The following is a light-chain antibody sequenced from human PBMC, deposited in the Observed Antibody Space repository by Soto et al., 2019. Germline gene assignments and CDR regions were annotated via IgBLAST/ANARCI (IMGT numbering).Light chain of an antibody. CDR1: SSDVGGYNY. CDR2: EVT. CDR3: SSYAGTTFV. J-gene: IGLJ1*01. Sequence: QSALTHPPSASGSPGQSVTISCTGTSSDVGGYNYVSWYQHHPGNAPKLMIYEVTKRPSGVPDRFSGSKSGNTASLTVSGLQAEDEAAYFCSSYAGTTFVFGTGTKVTVL. V-gene: IGLV2-8*01.